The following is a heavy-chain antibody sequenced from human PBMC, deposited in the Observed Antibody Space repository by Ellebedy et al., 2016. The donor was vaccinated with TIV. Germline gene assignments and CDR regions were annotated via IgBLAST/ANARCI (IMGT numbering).Heavy chain of an antibody. Sequence: GESLKISXAASGFTFSSYGMHWVRQAPGKGLEWVSTISGSGGSTYYADSVKGRFTISRDNSKNTLYLQMNSLRAEDTAVYYCARDNDFWNYYYYMDVWGKGTTVTVSS. J-gene: IGHJ6*03. D-gene: IGHD3-3*01. CDR1: GFTFSSYG. CDR2: ISGSGGST. CDR3: ARDNDFWNYYYYMDV. V-gene: IGHV3-23*01.